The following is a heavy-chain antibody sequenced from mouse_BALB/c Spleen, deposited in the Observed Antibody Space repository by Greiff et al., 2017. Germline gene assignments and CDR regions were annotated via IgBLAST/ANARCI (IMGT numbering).Heavy chain of an antibody. Sequence: EVQLVESGGGLVQPGGSLKLSCVVSGFTFSNYWMNWVRQSPEKGLEWVAEIRLKSNNYATHYAESVKGRFTISRDDSKSSVYLQVNNLRAGDTGIYSCTGYWDVGYYFDYWGQGTTLTVSS. J-gene: IGHJ2*01. CDR2: IRLKSNNYAT. V-gene: IGHV6-6*02. D-gene: IGHD4-1*01. CDR1: GFTFSNYW. CDR3: TGYWDVGYYFDY.